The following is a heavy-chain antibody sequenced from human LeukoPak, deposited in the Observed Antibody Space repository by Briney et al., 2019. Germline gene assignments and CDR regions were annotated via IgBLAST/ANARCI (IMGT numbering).Heavy chain of an antibody. CDR3: ARDPNTGMDV. V-gene: IGHV1-2*06. J-gene: IGHJ6*02. Sequence: ASVKVSCKASGYTFTSYGISWVRQAPGQGLEWMGRINPNSGGTNYAQKFQGRVTMTRDTSISTAYMELSRLRSDDTAVYYCARDPNTGMDVWGQGTTVTVSS. CDR2: INPNSGGT. CDR1: GYTFTSYG.